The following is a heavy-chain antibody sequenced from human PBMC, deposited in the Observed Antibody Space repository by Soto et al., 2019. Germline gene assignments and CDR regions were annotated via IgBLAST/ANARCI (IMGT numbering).Heavy chain of an antibody. CDR1: GFTFSNYG. J-gene: IGHJ4*02. V-gene: IGHV3-23*01. CDR3: AKKSGVGATWYFDY. CDR2: LPEIGTNT. D-gene: IGHD1-26*01. Sequence: GGSLRLTCSASGFTFSNYGMSWVRQAPGKGLEWVSALPEIGTNTYYADSVKGRFTISRDNSKNTLFLQINNLRAGDTAVYYCAKKSGVGATWYFDYWGQGTLVTVSS.